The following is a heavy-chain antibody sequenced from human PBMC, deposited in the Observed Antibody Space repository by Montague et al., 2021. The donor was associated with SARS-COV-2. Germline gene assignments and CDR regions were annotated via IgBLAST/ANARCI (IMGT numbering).Heavy chain of an antibody. Sequence: SETLSLTCTVSGGSTASHYWTWIRQSPGKRPEWIGYVYYNGDTNYNPSLQSRVTISIDTSQNQFSLRLNSVTAADTAVYFCARGWAFEPWGQGRLITVSS. J-gene: IGHJ3*01. CDR2: VYYNGDT. V-gene: IGHV4-59*08. D-gene: IGHD6-19*01. CDR1: GGSTASHY. CDR3: ARGWAFEP.